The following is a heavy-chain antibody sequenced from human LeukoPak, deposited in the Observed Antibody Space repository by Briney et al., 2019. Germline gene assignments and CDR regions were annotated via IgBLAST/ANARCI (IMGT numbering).Heavy chain of an antibody. Sequence: PGGSLRLSCAASGFTFSSYAMHWVRQAPGKGLEWVAVISYDGSNKYYADSVKGRFTISRDNSKNTLYLQMNSLRAEDTAVYYCAKDPPHYYGSGSYYTEIDYWGQGTLVTVSS. J-gene: IGHJ4*02. CDR3: AKDPPHYYGSGSYYTEIDY. D-gene: IGHD3-10*01. V-gene: IGHV3-30-3*01. CDR2: ISYDGSNK. CDR1: GFTFSSYA.